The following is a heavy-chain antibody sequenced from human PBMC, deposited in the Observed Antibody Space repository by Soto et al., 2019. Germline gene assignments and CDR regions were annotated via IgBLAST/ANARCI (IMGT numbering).Heavy chain of an antibody. D-gene: IGHD3-16*01. CDR1: GYSFMTYW. V-gene: IGHV5-51*01. J-gene: IGHJ4*02. Sequence: GESLKISCKASGYSFMTYWIGWVRQMPGKGLECMGTIYPADSDTRYSPSFQGQVTISVDTSISTTYLQWSSLAASDTAVYFCARYDRGADYWGQGTLVTVSS. CDR3: ARYDRGADY. CDR2: IYPADSDT.